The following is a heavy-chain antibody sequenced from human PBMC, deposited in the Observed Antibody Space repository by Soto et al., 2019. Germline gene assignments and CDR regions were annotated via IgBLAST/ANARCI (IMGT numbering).Heavy chain of an antibody. CDR1: GYTFTNYW. D-gene: IGHD6-13*01. J-gene: IGHJ4*02. Sequence: GESLKISCRVSGYTFTNYWIAWVRQTPGKGLEWMGIIYPGDSDTRYSPSFQGQVTISVDKSINTAYLQWSSLKASDSAMYYCARVWEMATVAACDYWGQGTLVTVSS. V-gene: IGHV5-51*01. CDR2: IYPGDSDT. CDR3: ARVWEMATVAACDY.